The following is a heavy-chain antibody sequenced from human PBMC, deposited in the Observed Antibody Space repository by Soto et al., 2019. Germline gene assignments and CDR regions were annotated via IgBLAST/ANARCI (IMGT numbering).Heavy chain of an antibody. Sequence: QVQLVESGGGVVQPGRSLRLSCAASGFTFSSYGMHWVHQAPGKGLEWVAVISYDGSNKYYADSVKGRFTISRDNSKNTLYLQMNSLRAEDTAVYYCAAPDPVGATHDAFDIWGQGTMVTVSS. CDR3: AAPDPVGATHDAFDI. CDR1: GFTFSSYG. V-gene: IGHV3-30*03. J-gene: IGHJ3*02. CDR2: ISYDGSNK. D-gene: IGHD1-26*01.